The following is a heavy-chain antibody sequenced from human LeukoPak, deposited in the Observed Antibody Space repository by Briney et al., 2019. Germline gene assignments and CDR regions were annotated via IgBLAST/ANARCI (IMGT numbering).Heavy chain of an antibody. CDR2: VNHGGTT. CDR1: GESFSGYY. Sequence: SETLSLTCAVYGESFSGYYWSWIRQPSGRGLEWIGEVNHGGTTNYNPSLKSRVIISADTSKNQFSLKLNSVTAADTAVYYCARVVYGDYSKDFDYWGQGTLVTVSS. CDR3: ARVVYGDYSKDFDY. D-gene: IGHD4-17*01. V-gene: IGHV4-34*01. J-gene: IGHJ4*02.